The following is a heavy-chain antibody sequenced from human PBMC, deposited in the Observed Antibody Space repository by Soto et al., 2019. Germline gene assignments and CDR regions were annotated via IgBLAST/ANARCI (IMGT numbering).Heavy chain of an antibody. Sequence: GGSLRLSCAASGFTFSSYAMSWVRQAPGKGLEWVSAISGSGGSTYYADSMQGRCSISRDTSKNKHYLQMNSLGAEGTAVYDCAEPPNHIVVVPDSYMDVWGKGTTVTVSS. J-gene: IGHJ6*03. CDR3: AEPPNHIVVVPDSYMDV. V-gene: IGHV3-23*01. CDR2: ISGSGGST. CDR1: GFTFSSYA. D-gene: IGHD2-2*01.